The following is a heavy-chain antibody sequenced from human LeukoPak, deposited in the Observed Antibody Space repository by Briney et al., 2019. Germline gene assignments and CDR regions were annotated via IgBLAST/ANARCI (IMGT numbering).Heavy chain of an antibody. D-gene: IGHD3-22*01. CDR1: GYTFTSYG. J-gene: IGHJ3*02. Sequence: ASVKVSCKASGYTFTSYGISWVRQAPGQGLEWMGWISAYNGNTNYAQKLQGRVTMTTDTSTSTAYMELRSLRSDDTAAYYCARDYYDSSGYYEDAFDIWGQGTMVTVSS. CDR3: ARDYYDSSGYYEDAFDI. CDR2: ISAYNGNT. V-gene: IGHV1-18*01.